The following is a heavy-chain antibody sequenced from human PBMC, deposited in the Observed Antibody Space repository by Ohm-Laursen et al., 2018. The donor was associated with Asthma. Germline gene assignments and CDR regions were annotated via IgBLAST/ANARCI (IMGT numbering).Heavy chain of an antibody. D-gene: IGHD4-23*01. V-gene: IGHV3-30*18. CDR2: ISYAGANK. J-gene: IGHJ4*02. CDR3: AKDYTPNGGAFDY. CDR1: GFMFSSYG. Sequence: SLRLSCAASGFMFSSYGMHWVRQAPGKGLEWVALISYAGANKYFADSVKGRFTISRDNSKNTLYLQMNSLRAEDTAVYYCAKDYTPNGGAFDYWGQGTLVTVSS.